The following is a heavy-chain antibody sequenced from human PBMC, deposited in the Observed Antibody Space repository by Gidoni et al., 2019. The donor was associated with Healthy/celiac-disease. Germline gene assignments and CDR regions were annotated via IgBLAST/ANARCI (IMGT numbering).Heavy chain of an antibody. V-gene: IGHV3-33*01. CDR3: ARESPSGFSSSNFDY. J-gene: IGHJ4*02. CDR2: IWYDGSNK. CDR1: GFTFSSYG. D-gene: IGHD6-6*01. Sequence: QVQLVESGGGVVQPGRSLRPSCAASGFTFSSYGMHWVRQAPGKGLEWVAVIWYDGSNKYYAAVKGRFTISRDNSKNTLYLQMNSLRAEDTAVYYCARESPSGFSSSNFDYWGQGTLVTVSS.